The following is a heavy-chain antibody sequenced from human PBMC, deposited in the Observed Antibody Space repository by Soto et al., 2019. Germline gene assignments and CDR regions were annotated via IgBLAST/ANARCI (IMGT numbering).Heavy chain of an antibody. Sequence: GESLKISCKGSGYSFTSYWISWVRQMPGKGLEWMGRIDPSDSYSNYSPSFQGHVTISADKSISTAYLQWSSLKASDTAMYYCASLLDTAMVPYYYYYYGMDVWGQGTTVTVSS. CDR1: GYSFTSYW. D-gene: IGHD5-18*01. CDR3: ASLLDTAMVPYYYYYYGMDV. J-gene: IGHJ6*02. CDR2: IDPSDSYS. V-gene: IGHV5-10-1*01.